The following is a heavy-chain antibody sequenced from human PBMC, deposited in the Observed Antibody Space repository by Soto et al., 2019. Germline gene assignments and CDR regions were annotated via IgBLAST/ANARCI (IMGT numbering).Heavy chain of an antibody. CDR1: GYSISSGYY. Sequence: SETLSLTCAVSGYSISSGYYWGWIRQPPGKGLGWIGSIYHSGSTYYNPSLKSRVTISGDTSKNQFSLKLSSVTAADTAVYYCATEHYTNYPILNDNCLDPCGQRTLVTVSS. CDR3: ATEHYTNYPILNDNCLDP. D-gene: IGHD4-4*01. CDR2: IYHSGST. J-gene: IGHJ5*02. V-gene: IGHV4-38-2*02.